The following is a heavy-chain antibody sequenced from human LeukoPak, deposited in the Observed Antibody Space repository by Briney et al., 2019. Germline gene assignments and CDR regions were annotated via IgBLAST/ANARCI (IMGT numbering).Heavy chain of an antibody. CDR2: ISAYNGNT. CDR1: GYTFTSYG. CDR3: ARAGGRRYFDWLLFVPFDY. J-gene: IGHJ4*02. Sequence: ASVKVSCKASGYTFTSYGISWVRQAPGQGLEWMGWISAYNGNTNYAQKLQGRVTMTTDTSTSTAYMELRSPRSDDTAVYYCARAGGRRYFDWLLFVPFDYWGQGTLVTVSS. V-gene: IGHV1-18*01. D-gene: IGHD3-9*01.